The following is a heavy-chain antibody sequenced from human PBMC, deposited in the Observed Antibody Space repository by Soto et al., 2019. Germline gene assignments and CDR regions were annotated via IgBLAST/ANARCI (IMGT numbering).Heavy chain of an antibody. CDR3: ARGPIFGVVMGTDY. Sequence: PGGSLRLSCAASGFTFSSYSMNWVRQAPGKGLEWVSYISSSSSTIYYADSVKGRFTISRDNAKNSLYLQMNSLRAEDTAVYYCARGPIFGVVMGTDYWGQGTTVTVS. V-gene: IGHV3-48*01. CDR1: GFTFSSYS. J-gene: IGHJ6*02. D-gene: IGHD3-3*01. CDR2: ISSSSSTI.